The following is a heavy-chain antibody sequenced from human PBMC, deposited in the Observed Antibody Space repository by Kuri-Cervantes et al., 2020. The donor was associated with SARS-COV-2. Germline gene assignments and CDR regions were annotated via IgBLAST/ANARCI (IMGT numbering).Heavy chain of an antibody. CDR1: EFTFSDYA. CDR2: ISGTGGTT. J-gene: IGHJ4*02. D-gene: IGHD6-25*01. V-gene: IGHV3-23*01. Sequence: GESLKISCAASEFTFSDYAMSWARQAPGRGLEWVSVISGTGGTTYYADSVKGRFTISRDNSNNNLFLLMSSLRVEDSAVYFCAKAPSRGGSPFYFDYWGQGTLVTVSS. CDR3: AKAPSRGGSPFYFDY.